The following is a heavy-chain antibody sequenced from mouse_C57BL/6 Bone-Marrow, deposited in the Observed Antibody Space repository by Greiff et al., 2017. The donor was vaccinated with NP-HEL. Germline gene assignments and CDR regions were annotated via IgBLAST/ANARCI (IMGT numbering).Heavy chain of an antibody. D-gene: IGHD1-1*01. Sequence: QVHVKQPGAELVRPGSSVKLSCKASGYTFTSYWMHWVKQRPIQGLEWIGNIDPSDSETHYNQKFKDKATLTVDKSSSTAYMQLSSLTSEDSAVYYCARCSIDYGSSYYYAMDYWGQGTSVTVSS. V-gene: IGHV1-52*01. J-gene: IGHJ4*01. CDR3: ARCSIDYGSSYYYAMDY. CDR2: IDPSDSET. CDR1: GYTFTSYW.